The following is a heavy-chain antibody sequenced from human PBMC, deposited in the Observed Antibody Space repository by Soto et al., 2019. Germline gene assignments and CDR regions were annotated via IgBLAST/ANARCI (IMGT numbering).Heavy chain of an antibody. CDR2: INPSGGST. Sequence: ASVKVCCKASGYAFTSYYMHWVRQAPGQGLEWMGIINPSGGSTSYAQKFQGRVTMTRDTSTSTVYMELSSLRSEDTAVYYCARDIEKGGSADAFDIWGQGTMVTVSS. CDR1: GYAFTSYY. V-gene: IGHV1-46*01. CDR3: ARDIEKGGSADAFDI. J-gene: IGHJ3*02. D-gene: IGHD1-26*01.